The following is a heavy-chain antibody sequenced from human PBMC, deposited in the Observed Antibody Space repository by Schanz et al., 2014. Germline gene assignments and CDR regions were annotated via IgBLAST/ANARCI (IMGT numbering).Heavy chain of an antibody. J-gene: IGHJ4*02. CDR3: ARGRGFYDY. V-gene: IGHV1-69*04. CDR2: IIPILGIA. CDR1: GCTFSSYS. D-gene: IGHD3-10*01. Sequence: QVQLVQSGAEVKKPGSSVKVSCKLSGCTFSSYSISWVRQAPGQGLEWMGRIIPILGIANYAQKFQGRLTNTADTSTNTAYMELSSLTSEDAAVQYCARGRGFYDYWGQGTLVTVSS.